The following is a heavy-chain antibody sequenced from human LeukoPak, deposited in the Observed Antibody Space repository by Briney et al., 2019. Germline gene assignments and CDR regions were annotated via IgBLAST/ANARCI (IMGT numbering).Heavy chain of an antibody. V-gene: IGHV1-2*02. CDR2: INPNSGGT. D-gene: IGHD5-18*01. CDR3: ASQPKGRIQQWLDY. Sequence: ASVKVSCKASEYTFSVYHIHWVRQAPGQGLEWMGWINPNSGGTNYAQKFQGRVTMTRDTSISTAYMELSRLRSDDTAVYYCASQPKGRIQQWLDYWGQGTLVTVSS. J-gene: IGHJ4*02. CDR1: EYTFSVYH.